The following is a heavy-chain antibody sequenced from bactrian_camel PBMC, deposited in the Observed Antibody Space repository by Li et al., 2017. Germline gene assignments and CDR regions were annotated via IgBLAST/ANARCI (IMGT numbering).Heavy chain of an antibody. Sequence: VQLVESGGDAVQPGESLRLSCSSSGFTYSNYWMYWVRQAPGKGPDWVSTIYSDSSNTYYADSVKGRFTISRDNAKNTMYLQMNSLKSEDTALYYCATTSPYGVGWYFDHWGQGTQVTVS. J-gene: IGHJ6*01. CDR2: IYSDSSNT. D-gene: IGHD6*01. CDR1: GFTYSNYW. V-gene: IGHV3S6*01. CDR3: ATTSPYGVGWYFDH.